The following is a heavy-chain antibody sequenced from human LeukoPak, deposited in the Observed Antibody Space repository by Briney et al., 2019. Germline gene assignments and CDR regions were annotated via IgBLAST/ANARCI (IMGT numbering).Heavy chain of an antibody. CDR3: ARRGVLLWFGESGPFDY. CDR1: GYTFTSYA. V-gene: IGHV1-3*01. Sequence: PSVKVSCKASGYTFTSYAMHWVRQAPGQRLEWMGWINAGNGNTKYSQKFQGRVTITRDTSASTAYMELSSLRSEDTAVYYCARRGVLLWFGESGPFDYWGQGTLVTVSS. D-gene: IGHD3-10*01. CDR2: INAGNGNT. J-gene: IGHJ4*02.